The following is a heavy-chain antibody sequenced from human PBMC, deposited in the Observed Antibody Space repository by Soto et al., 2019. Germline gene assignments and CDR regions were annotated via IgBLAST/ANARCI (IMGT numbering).Heavy chain of an antibody. J-gene: IGHJ6*04. Sequence: GGSLRLSCAASGFTFSSYAMHWVRQAPGKGLKWVAVISYDGSNKYYADSVKGRFTISRDNSKNTLYLQMNSLRADDTAVYHSATVPYVWWGGYRDCYYGMDVWDKGTTVTVAS. CDR2: ISYDGSNK. CDR1: GFTFSSYA. CDR3: ATVPYVWWGGYRDCYYGMDV. V-gene: IGHV3-30-3*01. D-gene: IGHD3-3*01.